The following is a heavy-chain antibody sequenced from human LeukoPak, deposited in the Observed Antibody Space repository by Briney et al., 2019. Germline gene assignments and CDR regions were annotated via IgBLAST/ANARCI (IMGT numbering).Heavy chain of an antibody. V-gene: IGHV1-46*01. D-gene: IGHD3-16*01. J-gene: IGHJ4*02. CDR2: ITPSGGI. CDR1: GYTFSNYD. CDR3: ARDNDSRDPPHFDY. Sequence: ASVKVSCKASGYTFSNYDMNWVRQAPGQGLEWMGMITPSGGISYAQKFQRRVTMTRDMSTNTVYMELSSLRSEDTAVYYCARDNDSRDPPHFDYWGQGTLVTVSS.